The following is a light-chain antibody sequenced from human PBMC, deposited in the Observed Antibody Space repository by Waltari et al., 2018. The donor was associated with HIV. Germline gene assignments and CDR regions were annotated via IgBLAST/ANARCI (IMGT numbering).Light chain of an antibody. CDR2: ATS. CDR3: QQANSFPWT. CDR1: QLINSW. Sequence: DIQMTPFPSCVSASVGDRVPLTCRASQLINSWLTWYQQKPGKAPELLIYATSSLQSGVPSRFSGSGSGTNFTLTINSLQTEDFATYFCQQANSFPWTFGQGTKLELK. V-gene: IGKV1-12*01. J-gene: IGKJ1*01.